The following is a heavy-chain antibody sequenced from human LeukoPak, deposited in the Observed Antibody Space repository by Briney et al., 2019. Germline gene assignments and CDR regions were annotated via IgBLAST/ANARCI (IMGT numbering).Heavy chain of an antibody. D-gene: IGHD3-22*01. CDR3: AGPYSSGYYYGTQAFDY. CDR2: INHSGST. Sequence: SETLSLTCAVYGGSFSGYYWSWIRQPPGKGLEWIGEINHSGSTNYNPSLKSRVTISVDTSKNQFSLKLSSVTAADTAVYYCAGPYSSGYYYGTQAFDYWGQGTLVTVSS. J-gene: IGHJ4*02. CDR1: GGSFSGYY. V-gene: IGHV4-34*01.